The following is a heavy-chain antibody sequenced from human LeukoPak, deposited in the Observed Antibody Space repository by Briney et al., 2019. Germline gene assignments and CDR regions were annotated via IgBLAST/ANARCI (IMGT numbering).Heavy chain of an antibody. J-gene: IGHJ4*02. CDR1: GSSISSSSYY. D-gene: IGHD3-3*01. Sequence: PSETLSLTCTVSGSSISSSSYYWGWIRQPPGKGLEWIGSIYYSGSTYYNPSLKSRVTISVDTSKNQFSLKLSSVTAADTAVYYCARDFGGFGMEWLSQPPPPPHWGQGTLVTVSS. V-gene: IGHV4-39*02. CDR3: ARDFGGFGMEWLSQPPPPPH. CDR2: IYYSGST.